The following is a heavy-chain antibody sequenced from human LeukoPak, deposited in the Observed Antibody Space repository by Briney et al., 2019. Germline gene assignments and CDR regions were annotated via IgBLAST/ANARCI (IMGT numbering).Heavy chain of an antibody. Sequence: TTSETLSLTCAVCVGSFNGYYWSCIRQPPGKGLEWIGEINHSGSTNYNPSLKSRVTISVDTSKNQFSLKLSYVTAADTAVGYCARGEWEQGYWGQGTLVTVSS. V-gene: IGHV4-34*01. D-gene: IGHD1-26*01. CDR1: VGSFNGYY. J-gene: IGHJ4*02. CDR3: ARGEWEQGY. CDR2: INHSGST.